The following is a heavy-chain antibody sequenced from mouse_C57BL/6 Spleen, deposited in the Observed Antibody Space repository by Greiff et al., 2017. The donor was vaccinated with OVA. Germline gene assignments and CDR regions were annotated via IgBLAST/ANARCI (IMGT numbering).Heavy chain of an antibody. CDR1: GFTFSSYG. CDR3: ARRGYYGSSDWYFDV. V-gene: IGHV5-6*02. J-gene: IGHJ1*03. D-gene: IGHD1-1*01. Sequence: DVMLVESGGDLVKPGGSLKLSCAASGFTFSSYGMSWVRQTPDKRLEWVATISSGGSYTYYPDSVKGRFTISRDNAKNTLYLQMSSLKSEDTAMYYCARRGYYGSSDWYFDVWGTGTTVTVSS. CDR2: ISSGGSYT.